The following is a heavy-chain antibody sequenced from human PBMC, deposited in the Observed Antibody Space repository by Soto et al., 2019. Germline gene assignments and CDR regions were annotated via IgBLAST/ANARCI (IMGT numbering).Heavy chain of an antibody. CDR3: ARGGFLEWLLSSWFDP. Sequence: QVQLQESGPGLVKPSQTLSLTCTVSGGSISSGDYYWSWIRQPPGKGLEWIGYIYYSGSTYYNPSLKSRVTISVDTSKNQCSLKLSSVTAADTAVYYCARGGFLEWLLSSWFDPWGQGTLVTVSS. CDR1: GGSISSGDYY. V-gene: IGHV4-30-4*01. J-gene: IGHJ5*02. CDR2: IYYSGST. D-gene: IGHD3-3*01.